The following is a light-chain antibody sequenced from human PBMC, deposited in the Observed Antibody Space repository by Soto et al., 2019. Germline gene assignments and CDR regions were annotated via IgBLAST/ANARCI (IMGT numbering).Light chain of an antibody. J-gene: IGKJ2*01. CDR1: QSIGRW. CDR3: LQYHSYS. V-gene: IGKV1-5*03. Sequence: DIQMTQSPSTLSASVGDRVTITCRASQSIGRWLAWYQQKPGKAPTLLISQASTLQGGVPSRFSGRGSGTEFTLAIDSLQPEDFATYYCLQYHSYSFGQGTKVEIK. CDR2: QAS.